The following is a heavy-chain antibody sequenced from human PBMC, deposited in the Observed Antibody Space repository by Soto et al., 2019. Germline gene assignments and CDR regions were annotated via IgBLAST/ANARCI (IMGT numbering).Heavy chain of an antibody. CDR3: AKDGQWLINYYYYYYGMDV. D-gene: IGHD6-19*01. Sequence: GGSMRLSCAASGFRFDDYAMHWVRQAPGKGLEWVAVISYDGSNKYYADSVKGRFTISRDNSKNTLYLQMNSLRAEDTAVYYCAKDGQWLINYYYYYYGMDVWGQGTTVTVSS. CDR2: ISYDGSNK. J-gene: IGHJ6*02. CDR1: GFRFDDYA. V-gene: IGHV3-30*18.